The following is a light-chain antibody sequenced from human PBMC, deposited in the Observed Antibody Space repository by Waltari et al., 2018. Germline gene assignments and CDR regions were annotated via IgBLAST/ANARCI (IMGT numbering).Light chain of an antibody. CDR3: QQDGSSPWT. J-gene: IGKJ1*01. V-gene: IGKV3-20*01. CDR1: QRVSSSY. Sequence: EIVLTQSPGTLSLSPGERATLSCRASQRVSSSYLAWYQQKPGQAPRVLIHGASNRATGIPDRFSGSGSGTDFTLTISRLEPEDFAVYYCQQDGSSPWTFGQGTKVEIK. CDR2: GAS.